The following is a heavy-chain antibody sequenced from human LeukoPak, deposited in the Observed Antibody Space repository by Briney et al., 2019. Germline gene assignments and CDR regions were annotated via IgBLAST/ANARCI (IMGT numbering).Heavy chain of an antibody. D-gene: IGHD3-10*01. Sequence: PSETLFLTCTVSGGSISSGGYYWSWIRQPPGKGLEWIGYIYYSGSTTYNPSLKSRVTISVDTSKNQFSLKLSSVTAADTAVYYCARDDPSGAFDIWGQGTMVTVSS. CDR2: IYYSGST. CDR3: ARDDPSGAFDI. J-gene: IGHJ3*02. CDR1: GGSISSGGYY. V-gene: IGHV4-61*08.